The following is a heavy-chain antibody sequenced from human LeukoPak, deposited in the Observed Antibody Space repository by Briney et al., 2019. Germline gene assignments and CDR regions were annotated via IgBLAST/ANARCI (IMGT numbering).Heavy chain of an antibody. CDR3: AKDAFYSNYGIPRFDP. CDR1: GFTFSSYA. Sequence: GGSLRLSCAASGFTFSSYAMSWVRQAPGKGLEWVSGISGGGGSTYYADSVKGRFTISRDNSKNTLYLQMNSLGAEDTAVYYCAKDAFYSNYGIPRFDPWGQGTLVTVSS. CDR2: ISGGGGST. V-gene: IGHV3-23*01. J-gene: IGHJ5*02. D-gene: IGHD4-11*01.